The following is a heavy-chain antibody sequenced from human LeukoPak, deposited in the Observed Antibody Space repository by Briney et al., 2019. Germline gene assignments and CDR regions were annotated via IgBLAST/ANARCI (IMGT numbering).Heavy chain of an antibody. CDR2: TSYDGSNE. D-gene: IGHD6-13*01. CDR3: ARDSGSLGIAAAGFDY. CDR1: GFTFSSYA. Sequence: PGRSLRLSCAASGFTFSSYAMPWVRQAPGKGLEWVAVTSYDGSNEYHADSVKGRFTISRDNSKNTLYLQMNSLRPEDTAVYYCARDSGSLGIAAAGFDYWGQGTLVTVSS. V-gene: IGHV3-30*01. J-gene: IGHJ4*02.